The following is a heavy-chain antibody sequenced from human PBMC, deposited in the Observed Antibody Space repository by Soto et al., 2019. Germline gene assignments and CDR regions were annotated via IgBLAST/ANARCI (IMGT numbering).Heavy chain of an antibody. CDR2: ISSNGGGT. V-gene: IGHV3-23*01. J-gene: IGHJ4*02. Sequence: GGSLRLSCAASGFTFSNHWMHWVRQAPGKGLEWVSGISSNGGGTNYADSVKGRFTTSRDNSKNTLYLQMNSLRAEDTAVYYCAKVGSSSFYYDYWGQGTLVTVSS. CDR1: GFTFSNHW. D-gene: IGHD6-6*01. CDR3: AKVGSSSFYYDY.